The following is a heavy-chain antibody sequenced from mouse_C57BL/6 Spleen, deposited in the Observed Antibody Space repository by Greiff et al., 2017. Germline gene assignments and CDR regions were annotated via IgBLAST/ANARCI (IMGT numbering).Heavy chain of an antibody. D-gene: IGHD3-2*02. CDR1: GYAFSSYW. Sequence: QVQLQQSGAELVKPGASVKISCNASGYAFSSYWMNWVKQRPGKGLEWIGQIYPGDGDTNYNGKFKGKATLTADKSSSTAYMQLSSLTAEDSAVYCGARSDSSGGWVAYWGQGTLVTVSA. CDR2: IYPGDGDT. CDR3: ARSDSSGGWVAY. J-gene: IGHJ3*01. V-gene: IGHV1-80*01.